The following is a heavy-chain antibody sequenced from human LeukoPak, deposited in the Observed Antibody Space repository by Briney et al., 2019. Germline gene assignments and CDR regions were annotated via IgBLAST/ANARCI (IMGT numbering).Heavy chain of an antibody. CDR3: ARKWELGMGAFDI. Sequence: GGSLRLSCAASGFTFSSYGMHWVRQAPGKGLEWVAILSYDGSYKHYSDSVKGRFTISRDNSKNTLYLQMNSLRAEDTAVYYCARKWELGMGAFDIWGQGTMVTVSS. J-gene: IGHJ3*02. CDR1: GFTFSSYG. D-gene: IGHD1-26*01. CDR2: LSYDGSYK. V-gene: IGHV3-30*04.